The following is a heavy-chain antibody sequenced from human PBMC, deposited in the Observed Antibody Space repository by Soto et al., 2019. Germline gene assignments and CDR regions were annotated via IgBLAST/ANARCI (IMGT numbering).Heavy chain of an antibody. V-gene: IGHV4-59*08. D-gene: IGHD2-2*01. J-gene: IGHJ5*02. Sequence: QVQLQESGPGLVKPSETLSLTCTVSGGSISPYYWAWIRQPPGKGLEWVGYIYYSGSTSYSPSLKSRVTLSPETSKSQFSLRLSSVTASDTAVYYCARLGEYYQSLDPWGQGTLVTVSS. CDR3: ARLGEYYQSLDP. CDR2: IYYSGST. CDR1: GGSISPYY.